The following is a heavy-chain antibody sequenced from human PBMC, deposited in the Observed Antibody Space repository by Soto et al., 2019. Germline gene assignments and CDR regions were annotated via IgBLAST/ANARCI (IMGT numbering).Heavy chain of an antibody. D-gene: IGHD1-26*01. CDR2: FDPEDGET. CDR1: GYTLTELS. CDR3: ATDIIVGATTSSSAFDI. Sequence: ASVKVSCKVSGYTLTELSMHWVRQAPGKGLEWMGGFDPEDGETIYAQKFQGRVTMTEDTSTDTAYMELSSLRSEDTAVYYCATDIIVGATTSSSAFDIWGQGTMVTVSS. J-gene: IGHJ3*02. V-gene: IGHV1-24*01.